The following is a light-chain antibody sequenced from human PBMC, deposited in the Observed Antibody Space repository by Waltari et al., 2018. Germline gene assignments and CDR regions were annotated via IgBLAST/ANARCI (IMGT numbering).Light chain of an antibody. CDR1: TSALGGYNY. CDR2: DVT. Sequence: QSALTQPASVSGSPGQSITISCTGTTSALGGYNYVSWYQQHPGRAPKLMIYDVTDRPSGISIRFSGSKSGNTASLTISGLRAEDEAYYYCTSYTTTSTLVLFGGGTKLTVL. V-gene: IGLV2-14*03. CDR3: TSYTTTSTLVL. J-gene: IGLJ2*01.